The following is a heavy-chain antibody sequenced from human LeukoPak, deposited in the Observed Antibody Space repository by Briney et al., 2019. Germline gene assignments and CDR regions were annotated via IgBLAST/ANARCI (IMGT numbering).Heavy chain of an antibody. J-gene: IGHJ4*02. CDR3: AKTTVGYSSGRYPGWPADC. V-gene: IGHV3-23*01. CDR1: GFTFNTYA. Sequence: GGSLRLSCEASGFTFNTYAIYWVRQAPGKGLEWVSGICGSGGCTYYADSVKGRFTISRDSSKNTVYLQMNSLTADDTAVYYCAKTTVGYSSGRYPGWPADCWGQGTLVTVSS. CDR2: ICGSGGCT. D-gene: IGHD6-19*01.